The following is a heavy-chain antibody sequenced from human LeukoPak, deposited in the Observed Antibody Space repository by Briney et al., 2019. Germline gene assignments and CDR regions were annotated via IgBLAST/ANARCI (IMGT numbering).Heavy chain of an antibody. CDR1: GFTFSSYA. CDR2: ISGSGGST. Sequence: GGSLRLSCAASGFTFSSYAMSWVRQAPGKGLEWVSAISGSGGSTYYADSVKGRFTISGDNSKNTLYLQMNSLRAEDTAVYYCAKDVDIVVVPASDYWGQGTLVTVSS. V-gene: IGHV3-23*01. D-gene: IGHD2-2*03. J-gene: IGHJ4*02. CDR3: AKDVDIVVVPASDY.